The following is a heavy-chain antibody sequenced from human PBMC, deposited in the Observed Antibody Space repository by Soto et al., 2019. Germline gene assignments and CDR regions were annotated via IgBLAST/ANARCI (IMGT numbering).Heavy chain of an antibody. Sequence: QVQLVQSGAEVKKPGASVTVSCKASGYTFSRHGISWVRQAPGQGLEWMAWSGNTNYAQKFQGRLTLTTNPSTRTAYMALGSLRSDDTAVEYCARGADDCSISYDYEDWGQGTLVTVSS. CDR2: SGNT. V-gene: IGHV1-18*04. CDR1: GYTFSRHG. D-gene: IGHD2-21*01. J-gene: IGHJ4*02. CDR3: ARGADDCSISYDYED.